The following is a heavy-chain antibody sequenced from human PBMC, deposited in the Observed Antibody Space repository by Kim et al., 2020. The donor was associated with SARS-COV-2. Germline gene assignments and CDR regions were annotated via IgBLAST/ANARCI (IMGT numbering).Heavy chain of an antibody. V-gene: IGHV5-51*01. CDR2: IYPGDSDT. D-gene: IGHD1-26*01. CDR3: ARHEGGTSLSYFDH. Sequence: GESLKISCKGSEYTFMSHWIAWVRQKPGKGLERMGIIYPGDSDTRYGPSFEGQVTISVDRSISTVFLQWSSLKASDTAMYYCARHEGGTSLSYFDHWGQGTLVTFSS. J-gene: IGHJ5*02. CDR1: EYTFMSHW.